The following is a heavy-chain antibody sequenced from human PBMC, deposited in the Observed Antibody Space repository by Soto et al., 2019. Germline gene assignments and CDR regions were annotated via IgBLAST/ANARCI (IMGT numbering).Heavy chain of an antibody. CDR1: GGSISISSYY. CDR2: IYYSGST. Sequence: PSETLSLTCTVSGGSISISSYYWGCIRQPPGKGLEWIGSIYYSGSTYYNPSLKSRVTISVDTSKNQFSLKLSFVTAADTAVYYCARHRRYDSSGYYYGPHFDYWGQGTQVTVSS. V-gene: IGHV4-39*01. CDR3: ARHRRYDSSGYYYGPHFDY. D-gene: IGHD3-22*01. J-gene: IGHJ4*02.